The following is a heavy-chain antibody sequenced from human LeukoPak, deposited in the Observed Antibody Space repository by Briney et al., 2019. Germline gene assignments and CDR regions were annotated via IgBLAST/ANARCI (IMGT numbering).Heavy chain of an antibody. CDR3: ARGWNTTPRSGFDI. J-gene: IGHJ3*02. CDR2: INNDGRIT. D-gene: IGHD1/OR15-1a*01. Sequence: GGSLRLSCAASEFTISRYWMHWVRQAPGKGLVWVSNINNDGRITPYADSVKGRFTISRDNVKNTLFLQMNSLGAEDTALYYCARGWNTTPRSGFDIWGLGTMVTVSS. V-gene: IGHV3-74*01. CDR1: EFTISRYW.